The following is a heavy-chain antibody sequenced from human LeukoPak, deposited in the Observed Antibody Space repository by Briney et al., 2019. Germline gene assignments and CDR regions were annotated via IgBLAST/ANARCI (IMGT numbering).Heavy chain of an antibody. Sequence: GGSLKLSCAASGFTFDDYAMHWVRQAPGKGLEWVSSISSSNSYIYYADSVKGRFTISRDNAKNSLYLQMNSLRAEGTAVYYCARDWRAIVVVPAAPFFDYWGQGTLVTVSS. CDR2: ISSSNSYI. CDR1: GFTFDDYA. D-gene: IGHD2-2*01. V-gene: IGHV3-21*01. J-gene: IGHJ4*02. CDR3: ARDWRAIVVVPAAPFFDY.